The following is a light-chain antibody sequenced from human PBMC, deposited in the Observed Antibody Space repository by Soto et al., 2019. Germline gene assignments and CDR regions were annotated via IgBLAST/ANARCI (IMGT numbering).Light chain of an antibody. CDR2: DVT. V-gene: IGLV2-14*01. Sequence: HSVLTRAASASWAPREAITISCTGTSSDVGGYKYVSWYQQHPDKAPKLIIYDVTNRPSGISNRFSGSKSGNTASLTISGLQAEDEADYYCSSYTSSSSYVFGTGTKVTVL. J-gene: IGLJ1*01. CDR3: SSYTSSSSYV. CDR1: SSDVGGYKY.